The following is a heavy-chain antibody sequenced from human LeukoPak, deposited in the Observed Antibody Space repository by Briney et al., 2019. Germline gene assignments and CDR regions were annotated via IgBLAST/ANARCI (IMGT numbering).Heavy chain of an antibody. J-gene: IGHJ6*04. CDR1: GGSFSGYY. Sequence: PSETLSLTCAVYGGSFSGYYWSWIRQPPGKGLEWIGEINHRGSTNYNPSLKSRVTISVDTSKNQFSLKLSSVTAADTAVYYCARARLLWFGEPPYYYGMDVRGKGTTVTVSS. V-gene: IGHV4-34*01. CDR3: ARARLLWFGEPPYYYGMDV. CDR2: INHRGST. D-gene: IGHD3-10*01.